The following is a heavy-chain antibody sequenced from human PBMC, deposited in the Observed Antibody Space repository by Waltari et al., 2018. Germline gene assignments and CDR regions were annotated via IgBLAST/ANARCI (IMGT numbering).Heavy chain of an antibody. V-gene: IGHV3-11*04. CDR2: ITGSGISV. Sequence: QVQLAESGGGLVKPGGSLRLSCAVSGFTFSDFHMSWIRQAPGKGLEWVSYITGSGISVYYADSVKGRFTISRDNAKNSLYLQMNSLRAEDTAVYYCARADMGTLDYWGQGTLVTVSS. CDR3: ARADMGTLDY. CDR1: GFTFSDFH. D-gene: IGHD5-18*01. J-gene: IGHJ4*02.